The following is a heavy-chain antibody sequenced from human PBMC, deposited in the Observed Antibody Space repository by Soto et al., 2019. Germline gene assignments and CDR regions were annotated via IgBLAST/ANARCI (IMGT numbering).Heavy chain of an antibody. Sequence: QVTLKESGPVLVKPTETLTLTCSVSGFSLSDARMGVSWIRQPPGKALEWLAHIFLNDEKAYSTSLKSRLTISKDTSRSQVVLTMANMDPVDTGTYFCARVRQWDGSNSYDSWGQGTLVTVSS. J-gene: IGHJ4*02. CDR1: GFSLSDARMG. V-gene: IGHV2-26*01. D-gene: IGHD2-15*01. CDR2: IFLNDEK. CDR3: ARVRQWDGSNSYDS.